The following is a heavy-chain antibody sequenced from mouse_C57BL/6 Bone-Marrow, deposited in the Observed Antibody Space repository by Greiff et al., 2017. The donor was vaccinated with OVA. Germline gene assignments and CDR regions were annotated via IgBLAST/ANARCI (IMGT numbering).Heavy chain of an antibody. D-gene: IGHD1-1*01. CDR3: ARGNYYGSTPFDY. V-gene: IGHV5-6*02. Sequence: DVMLVESGGDLVKPGGSLKLSCAASGFTFSSYGMSWVRQTPDKRLEWVATISSGGSYTYYPDSVKGRFTISRDNAKNTLYLQMSSLKSEDTAMYYCARGNYYGSTPFDYWGQGTTLTVSS. CDR1: GFTFSSYG. J-gene: IGHJ2*01. CDR2: ISSGGSYT.